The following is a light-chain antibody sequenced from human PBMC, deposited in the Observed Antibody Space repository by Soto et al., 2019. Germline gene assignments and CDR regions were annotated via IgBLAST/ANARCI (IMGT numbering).Light chain of an antibody. J-gene: IGLJ1*01. Sequence: QSVLTQPPSASGTPGQRVTISCSGSSSNIGSNTVNWYQQLPGTAPKLLIYSDNLRPSGVPDRFSGSKSGTSASLAISGLQSEDEADYYCAAWDDSLNGYVFGPGTKVTGL. V-gene: IGLV1-44*01. CDR2: SDN. CDR3: AAWDDSLNGYV. CDR1: SSNIGSNT.